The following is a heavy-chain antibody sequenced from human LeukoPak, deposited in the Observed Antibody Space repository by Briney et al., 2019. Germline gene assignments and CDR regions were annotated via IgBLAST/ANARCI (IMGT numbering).Heavy chain of an antibody. CDR1: GFTFSSYA. J-gene: IGHJ6*02. D-gene: IGHD3-10*01. Sequence: GGSLRLSCAASGFTFSSYAMSWVRQAPGKGLEWVSAISGSGGSTYYADSVKGRFTISRDNAKNSLYLQMNSLRAEDTAVYYCARDLYGSGSYRLSDYYYGMDVCGQGTTVTVSS. CDR3: ARDLYGSGSYRLSDYYYGMDV. CDR2: ISGSGGST. V-gene: IGHV3-23*01.